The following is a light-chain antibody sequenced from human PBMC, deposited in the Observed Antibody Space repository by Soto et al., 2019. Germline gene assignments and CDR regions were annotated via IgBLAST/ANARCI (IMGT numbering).Light chain of an antibody. CDR3: QQLTDWPPKCT. J-gene: IGKJ1*01. V-gene: IGKV3-11*01. CDR1: QSISNY. CDR2: XAS. Sequence: TQSLGTLFLPPGERATITXRASQSISNYLAWYQQKPGQAPRLIXXXASXRATDSPARFSGSGSGTDFTLTISSLEPEDLAVTYCQQLTDWPPKCTFGQGTKVDIK.